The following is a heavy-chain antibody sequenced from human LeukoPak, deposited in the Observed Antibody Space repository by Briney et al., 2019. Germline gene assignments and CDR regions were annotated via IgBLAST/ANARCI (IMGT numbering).Heavy chain of an antibody. CDR3: AGDRAWQGPTTDRDGMDV. V-gene: IGHV3-11*01. Sequence: GGSLRLSCAASGFTFSDYYMSWIRQAPGKGLEWVSYISSSGSTIYYADSVKGRFTISRDNAKNSLYLQMNSLRAEDTAVYYCAGDRAWQGPTTDRDGMDVWGQGTTVTVSS. CDR1: GFTFSDYY. CDR2: ISSSGSTI. J-gene: IGHJ6*02. D-gene: IGHD5-12*01.